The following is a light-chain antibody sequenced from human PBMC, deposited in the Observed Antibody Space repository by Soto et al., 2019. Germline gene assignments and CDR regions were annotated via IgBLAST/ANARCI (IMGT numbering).Light chain of an antibody. J-gene: IGLJ1*01. CDR2: DVS. CDR3: SSYTTSSTLEGV. V-gene: IGLV2-14*03. CDR1: SSDVGDYNL. Sequence: QSVLTQPASVSGSPGQSITISCTGTSSDVGDYNLVSWYQQHPGKAPKLMIYDVSTRPSGVSNRFSGSKSGNTASLTISWLQAEDEADYYCSSYTTSSTLEGVFGTGTKVTVL.